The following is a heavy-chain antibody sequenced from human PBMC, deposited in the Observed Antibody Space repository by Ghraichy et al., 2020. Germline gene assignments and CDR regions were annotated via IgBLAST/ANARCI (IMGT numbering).Heavy chain of an antibody. CDR2: ISSSSSTI. Sequence: SCAASGFTFSSYSMNWVRQAPGKGLEWVSYISSSSSTIYYADSVKGRFTISRDNAKNSLYLQMNSLRDEDTAVYYCARVLIEYYDSSGYNPFDYWGQGTLVTVSS. CDR3: ARVLIEYYDSSGYNPFDY. V-gene: IGHV3-48*02. CDR1: GFTFSSYS. J-gene: IGHJ4*02. D-gene: IGHD3-22*01.